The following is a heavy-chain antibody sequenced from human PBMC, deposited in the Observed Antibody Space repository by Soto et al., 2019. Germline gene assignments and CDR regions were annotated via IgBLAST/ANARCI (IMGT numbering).Heavy chain of an antibody. V-gene: IGHV6-1*01. CDR1: GDSVSSNSAA. CDR3: AREGWGSWPLKRWFDP. D-gene: IGHD7-27*01. J-gene: IGHJ5*02. Sequence: KQSQTLSLTCAISGDSVSSNSAAWNWIRQSPSRGLEWLGRTYYRSKWYNDYAVSVKSRITINPDTSKNQFSLQLNSVTPEDTAVYYCAREGWGSWPLKRWFDPWGQGTLVTVSS. CDR2: TYYRSKWYN.